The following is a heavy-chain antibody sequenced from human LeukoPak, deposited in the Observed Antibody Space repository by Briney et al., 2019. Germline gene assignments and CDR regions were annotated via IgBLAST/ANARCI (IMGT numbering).Heavy chain of an antibody. D-gene: IGHD3-16*02. CDR1: GFTFDDYG. CDR3: ARVVLYDYVWGSYPQYYFDY. V-gene: IGHV3-20*01. J-gene: IGHJ4*02. Sequence: SGGSLRLSCAASGFTFDDYGMSWVRQAPGKGLEWVSGINWNGGSTGYADSVKGRFTISRDNAKNSLYLQMNSLRAEDTALYHCARVVLYDYVWGSYPQYYFDYWGQGTLVTVSS. CDR2: INWNGGST.